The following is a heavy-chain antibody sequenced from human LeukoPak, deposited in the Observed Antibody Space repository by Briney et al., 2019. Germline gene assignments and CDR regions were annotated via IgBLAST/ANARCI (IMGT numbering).Heavy chain of an antibody. J-gene: IGHJ5*02. V-gene: IGHV4-38-2*02. D-gene: IGHD1-26*01. Sequence: SETLSLTSTVSGYSISSGYYWGWIRQPPGKGLEWIGSIYHSGSTYYNPSLKSRVAISVDTSKNQFSLKLSSVTAADTAVYYCARGYSGSYFPFDPWGQGTLVTVSS. CDR1: GYSISSGYY. CDR3: ARGYSGSYFPFDP. CDR2: IYHSGST.